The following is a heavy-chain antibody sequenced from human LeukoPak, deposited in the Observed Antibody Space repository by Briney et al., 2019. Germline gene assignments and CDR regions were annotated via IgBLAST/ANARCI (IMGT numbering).Heavy chain of an antibody. CDR3: AKIVIVGATALDY. D-gene: IGHD1-26*01. J-gene: IGHJ4*02. CDR1: GFTFSDYY. V-gene: IGHV3-11*01. CDR2: ISSSGSAI. Sequence: GGSLRLSCTASGFTFSDYYMSWIRQAPGKGLEWVSYISSSGSAIYYADSVKGRFTISRDNAKNSLYLQMNSLRAEDTAVYYCAKIVIVGATALDYWGQGTLVTVSS.